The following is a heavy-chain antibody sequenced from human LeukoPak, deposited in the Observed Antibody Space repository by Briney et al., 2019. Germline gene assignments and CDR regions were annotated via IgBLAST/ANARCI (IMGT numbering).Heavy chain of an antibody. CDR2: IYSGGST. CDR3: AREYCSSTSCYIEYYYYYMDV. D-gene: IGHD2-2*02. CDR1: GFTVSSNY. Sequence: GGSLRLSCAASGFTVSSNYMSWVRQAPGKGLEWVSVIYSGGSTYYADSVKGRFTISRDNSKNTLYLQMNSLRAEDTAVYYCAREYCSSTSCYIEYYYYYMDVWGKGTTVTVSS. V-gene: IGHV3-53*05. J-gene: IGHJ6*03.